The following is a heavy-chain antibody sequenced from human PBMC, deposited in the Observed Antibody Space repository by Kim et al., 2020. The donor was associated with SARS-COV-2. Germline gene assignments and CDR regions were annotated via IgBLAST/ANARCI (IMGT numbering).Heavy chain of an antibody. D-gene: IGHD3-16*01. V-gene: IGHV3-20*03. Sequence: ADSVKCQFTISRDNAKNSLYLHMNSLRAEDTALYYCARGHLGKLPGINDCWGQGTLVTVSS. CDR3: ARGHLGKLPGINDC. J-gene: IGHJ4*02.